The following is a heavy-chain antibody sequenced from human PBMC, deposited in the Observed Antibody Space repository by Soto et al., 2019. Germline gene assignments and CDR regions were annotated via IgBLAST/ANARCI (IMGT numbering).Heavy chain of an antibody. D-gene: IGHD6-19*01. CDR3: ARHGQWLVRNAFDI. CDR1: GGSISSSSSY. J-gene: IGHJ3*02. V-gene: IGHV4-39*01. CDR2: IYYSGST. Sequence: SDILSLTYSVSGGSISSSSSYWGWIRQPPGKGPEWIGSIYYSGSTYYNPSLKSRVTISVDTSKNQFSLKLTSLTAADTAVYYCARHGQWLVRNAFDIWGQGTMVT.